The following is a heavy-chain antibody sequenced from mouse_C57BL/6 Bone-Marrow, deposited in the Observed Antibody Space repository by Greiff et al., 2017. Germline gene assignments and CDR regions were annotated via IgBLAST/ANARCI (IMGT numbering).Heavy chain of an antibody. Sequence: DVQLQESGAELVRPGASVKLSCTASGFNIKDDYMHWVKQRPEQGLEWIGWIDPENGDTEYASKFQGKATITADTSSNTAYLQLSSLTSEDTAVYYCTTFTTVVDFDYWGQGTTLTVSS. CDR1: GFNIKDDY. D-gene: IGHD1-1*01. V-gene: IGHV14-4*01. CDR3: TTFTTVVDFDY. J-gene: IGHJ2*01. CDR2: IDPENGDT.